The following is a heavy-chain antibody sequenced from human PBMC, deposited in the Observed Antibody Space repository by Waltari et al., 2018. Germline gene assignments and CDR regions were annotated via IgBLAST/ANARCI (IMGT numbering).Heavy chain of an antibody. CDR2: IYYSGST. D-gene: IGHD1-26*01. Sequence: QVQLQESGPGLVKASETLSLTCTLSGGSIDTSYWMWIRQPPGKGLEWMDHIYYSGSTNYSPSLKSRVTISVDTSKNQFSLRLRSVTAADTAVYYCARQTVGARIDPWGQGTLVTVSS. CDR3: ARQTVGARIDP. CDR1: GGSIDTSY. V-gene: IGHV4-59*01. J-gene: IGHJ5*02.